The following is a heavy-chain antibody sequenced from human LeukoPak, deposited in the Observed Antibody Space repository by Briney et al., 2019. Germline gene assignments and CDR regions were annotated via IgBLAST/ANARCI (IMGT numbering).Heavy chain of an antibody. CDR3: ARDMGIAGVVDY. CDR2: IYYSGST. CDR1: GGSISSSSYY. V-gene: IGHV4-39*07. D-gene: IGHD2-21*01. J-gene: IGHJ4*02. Sequence: SETLSLTCTVSGGSISSSSYYWGWIRQPPGKGLEWIGSIYYSGSTYYNPFLKSRVTISVDTSKNQFSLKLSSVTAADTAVYYCARDMGIAGVVDYWGQGTLVTVSS.